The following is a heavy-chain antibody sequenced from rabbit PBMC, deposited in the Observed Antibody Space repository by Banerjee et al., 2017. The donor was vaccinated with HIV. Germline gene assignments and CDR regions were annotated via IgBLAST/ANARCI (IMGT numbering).Heavy chain of an antibody. J-gene: IGHJ4*01. CDR1: GFSFSSSYW. D-gene: IGHD4-1*01. V-gene: IGHV1S45*01. CDR2: IDAGYRAKT. CDR3: ARDLAGVIGWNFNL. Sequence: QEQLEESGGDLVKPEGSLTLTCTASGFSFSSSYWICWVRQAPGKGLEWIACIDAGYRAKTYYASWAKGRFTISKTSSTTVTLQMTSLTAADTATYLCARDLAGVIGWNFNLWGPGTLVTVS.